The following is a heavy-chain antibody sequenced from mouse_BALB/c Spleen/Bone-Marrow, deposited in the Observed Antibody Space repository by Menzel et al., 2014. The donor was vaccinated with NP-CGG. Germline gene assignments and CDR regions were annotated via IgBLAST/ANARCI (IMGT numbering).Heavy chain of an antibody. CDR3: ARRERTGMNY. D-gene: IGHD4-1*01. V-gene: IGHV1-61*01. CDR1: GYSFTSYW. Sequence: VQLQQSGAELVRPGASVKLSCKASGYSFTSYWMSWVKQRPGQGLEWIGMIHPPDSETRLNQKFKDKATLTVDKSSSTAYMQLSSPTSEDSAVYYCARRERTGMNYWGQGTTLTVSS. J-gene: IGHJ2*01. CDR2: IHPPDSET.